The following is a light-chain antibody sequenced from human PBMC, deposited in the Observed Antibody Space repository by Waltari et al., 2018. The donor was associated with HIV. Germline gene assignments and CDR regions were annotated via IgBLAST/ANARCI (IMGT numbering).Light chain of an antibody. J-gene: IGLJ2*01. Sequence: HSRRAQHPSAPGSPGTSLAIPCTETSRDIGASNYISRSQQHPGKSPNLIIYDVTKRPSGVPDRFSGAKSGNTASLTFSGLQGEDEADYYCSSYADSDTPVVFGGGTKLTVL. CDR2: DVT. CDR3: SSYADSDTPVV. CDR1: SRDIGASNY. V-gene: IGLV2-8*01.